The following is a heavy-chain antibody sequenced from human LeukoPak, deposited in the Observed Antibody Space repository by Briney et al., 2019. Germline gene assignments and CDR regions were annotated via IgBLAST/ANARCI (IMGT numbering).Heavy chain of an antibody. CDR3: ARDRYSSGWYYFDY. V-gene: IGHV4-34*01. J-gene: IGHJ4*02. CDR1: GGSFSGYY. Sequence: PSETLSLACAVYGGSFSGYYWSWIRQPPGKGLEWIGEINHSGSTNYNPSLKSRVTISVDTSKNQFFLKLSSVTAADTAVYYCARDRYSSGWYYFDYWGQGTLVTVSS. CDR2: INHSGST. D-gene: IGHD6-19*01.